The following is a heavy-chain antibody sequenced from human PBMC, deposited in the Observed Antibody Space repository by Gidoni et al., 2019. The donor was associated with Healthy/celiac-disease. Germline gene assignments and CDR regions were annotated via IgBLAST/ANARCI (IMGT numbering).Heavy chain of an antibody. D-gene: IGHD3-10*01. CDR3: AKDRVGALVWGILGY. V-gene: IGHV3-23*01. Sequence: EVQLLESGGGLVQPGGSLRPSCAASGFPFSSYAMSWVRQDPGKGLGWVSAISGSGGSTYYADSVKGRFTISRDNSKNTLYLQMNSLRAEDTAVYYCAKDRVGALVWGILGYWGQGTLVTVSS. CDR1: GFPFSSYA. CDR2: ISGSGGST. J-gene: IGHJ4*02.